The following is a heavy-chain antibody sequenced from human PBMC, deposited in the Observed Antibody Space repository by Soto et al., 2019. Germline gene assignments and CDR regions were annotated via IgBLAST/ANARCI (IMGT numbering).Heavy chain of an antibody. CDR3: AKVYSANDYFDY. J-gene: IGHJ4*02. CDR1: GFTFSNYA. Sequence: EVQLLESGGGLVRPGGSLRLSCAASGFTFSNYAMSWVRQAPGKGLEWVSTISGSTSSTYYADSVRGRFTISRDSSKNTLYLQMNSLRAEDTAIYYCAKVYSANDYFDYWCQGTLVTVSS. V-gene: IGHV3-23*01. CDR2: ISGSTSST. D-gene: IGHD5-12*01.